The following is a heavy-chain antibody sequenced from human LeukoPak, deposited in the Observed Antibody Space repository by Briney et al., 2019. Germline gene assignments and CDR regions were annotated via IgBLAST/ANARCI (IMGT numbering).Heavy chain of an antibody. CDR3: ASPREYCTNGVCSYAFDI. Sequence: PGGSLRLSCAASGFTFSSYSMNWVRQAPGKGLEWVSSISSSSSYIYYADSVKGRFTISRDNAKNSLYLQMNSLRAEDTAVYYCASPREYCTNGVCSYAFDIWGQGTMVTVSS. J-gene: IGHJ3*02. CDR1: GFTFSSYS. V-gene: IGHV3-21*01. D-gene: IGHD2-8*01. CDR2: ISSSSSYI.